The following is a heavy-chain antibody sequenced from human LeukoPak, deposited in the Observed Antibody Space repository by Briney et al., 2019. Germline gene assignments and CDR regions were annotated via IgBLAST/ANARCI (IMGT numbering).Heavy chain of an antibody. V-gene: IGHV4-39*01. CDR3: ARHTADHSALDAFDI. Sequence: SETLSLTCTVSGGSISSSSYYWGWIRQPPGKGLEWIGSIYYSGSTYYNPSLKSRVTISVDTSKNQFSLKLSSVTAADTAVYYCARHTADHSALDAFDIWGQGTMVTVSS. CDR1: GGSISSSSYY. CDR2: IYYSGST. D-gene: IGHD4-11*01. J-gene: IGHJ3*02.